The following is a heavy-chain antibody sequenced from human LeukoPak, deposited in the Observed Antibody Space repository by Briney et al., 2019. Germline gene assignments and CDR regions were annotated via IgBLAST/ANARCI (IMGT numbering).Heavy chain of an antibody. J-gene: IGHJ4*02. Sequence: PGRSLRLSCAASGFTFNTYAVHWVRQAPGKGLEWVAVLSFDGSSQYYKDSVKGRFTVSRDNSKNTLFLQMSGLRAEDTAVYFCAKSKWFGEFSPFDSWGQGTLVTVSS. CDR2: LSFDGSSQ. CDR3: AKSKWFGEFSPFDS. CDR1: GFTFNTYA. V-gene: IGHV3-30*18. D-gene: IGHD3-10*01.